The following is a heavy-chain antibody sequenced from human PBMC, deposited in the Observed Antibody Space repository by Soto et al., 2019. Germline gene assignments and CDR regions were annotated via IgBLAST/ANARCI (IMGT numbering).Heavy chain of an antibody. J-gene: IGHJ4*02. V-gene: IGHV4-59*12. D-gene: IGHD2-8*02. CDR1: GGSISSYY. Sequence: SETLSLTCTVSGGSISSYYWSWIRQPPGKGLEWIGYIYYSGSTKYNPSLKSRVSISVDTSEKQFSLKLTSVTAADTAVYYCARDKITGLFDYWGQGTLVTVSS. CDR3: ARDKITGLFDY. CDR2: IYYSGST.